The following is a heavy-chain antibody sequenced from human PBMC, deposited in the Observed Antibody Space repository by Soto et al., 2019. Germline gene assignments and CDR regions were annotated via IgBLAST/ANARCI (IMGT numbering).Heavy chain of an antibody. J-gene: IGHJ4*02. Sequence: ASVKVSCKASGYTFTSYGISWVRQAPGQRPEWMGWISAFNGNTNYAQKVQGRVTMTTDTSTSTAYMELRSLRSDDTAVYYCVRASIAAAGYFDYWGQGTLVTVSS. D-gene: IGHD6-13*01. CDR2: ISAFNGNT. V-gene: IGHV1-18*01. CDR1: GYTFTSYG. CDR3: VRASIAAAGYFDY.